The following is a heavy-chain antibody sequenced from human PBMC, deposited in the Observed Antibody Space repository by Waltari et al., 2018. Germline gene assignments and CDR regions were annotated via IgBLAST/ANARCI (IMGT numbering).Heavy chain of an antibody. CDR3: AKMYSSSYYYYMDV. CDR1: GYTFTSYG. Sequence: QVQLVQSGAEVKKPGASVKVSCKASGYTFTSYGISWVRQAPGQGLEWMGWMNPNSGNTGYAQKFQGRVTMTRNTSISTAYMELSSLRSEDTAVYYCAKMYSSSYYYYMDVWGKGTTVTVSS. V-gene: IGHV1-8*02. D-gene: IGHD6-6*01. CDR2: MNPNSGNT. J-gene: IGHJ6*03.